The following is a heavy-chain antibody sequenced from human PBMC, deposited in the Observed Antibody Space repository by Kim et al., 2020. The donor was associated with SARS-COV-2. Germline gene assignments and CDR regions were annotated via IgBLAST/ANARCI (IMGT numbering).Heavy chain of an antibody. J-gene: IGHJ5*02. D-gene: IGHD3-10*01. V-gene: IGHV1-69*13. Sequence: SVKVSCKASGGTFSSYAISWVRQAPGQGLEWMRGIIPIFGTANYAQKFQGRVTITADESTSTAYMELSSLRSEDTAVYYCARELFRTVGTMVHNWFDPWGQGTLVTVSS. CDR1: GGTFSSYA. CDR3: ARELFRTVGTMVHNWFDP. CDR2: IIPIFGTA.